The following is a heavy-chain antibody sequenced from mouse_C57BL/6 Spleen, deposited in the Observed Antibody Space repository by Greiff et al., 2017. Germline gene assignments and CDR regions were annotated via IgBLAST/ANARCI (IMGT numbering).Heavy chain of an antibody. V-gene: IGHV1-55*01. J-gene: IGHJ3*01. CDR2: IYPGSGST. CDR1: GYTFTSYW. CDR3: ARRGYYDYAWFAY. Sequence: QVQLQQPGAELVKPGASVKMSCKASGYTFTSYWITWVKQRPGQGLEWIGDIYPGSGSTNYNEKFKSKATLTVDTSSSTAYMQLSSLTSEDSAVXYCARRGYYDYAWFAYWGQGTLVTVSA. D-gene: IGHD2-4*01.